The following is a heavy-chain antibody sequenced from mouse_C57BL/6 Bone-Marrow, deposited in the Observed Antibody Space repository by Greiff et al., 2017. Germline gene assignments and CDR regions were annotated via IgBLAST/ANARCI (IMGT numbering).Heavy chain of an antibody. V-gene: IGHV1-69*01. J-gene: IGHJ3*01. CDR1: GYTFTSYW. Sequence: QVQLQQPGAELVMPGASVKLSCTASGYTFTSYWMHWVKQRPGQGLEWIGEIDPSESYTNYNQKFKGKFTLTVDKSSSTAYMQLSSLTSEDSAVYYGARDGDYSNYLSYWGQGTLVTVSA. CDR3: ARDGDYSNYLSY. D-gene: IGHD2-5*01. CDR2: IDPSESYT.